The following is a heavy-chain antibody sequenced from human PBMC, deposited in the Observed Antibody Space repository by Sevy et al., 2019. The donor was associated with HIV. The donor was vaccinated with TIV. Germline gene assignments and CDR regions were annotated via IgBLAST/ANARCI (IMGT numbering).Heavy chain of an antibody. CDR2: IRGSGGST. CDR1: GFTFSPYA. Sequence: GGSLRLSCAASGFTFSPYAMSWVRQAPGKGLEWVSAIRGSGGSTYNADSVEGRFTISRDNSKNTLYLEMNSLRVEDTAVYYCAKGDRSFYGLDVWGQGTTVTVSS. J-gene: IGHJ6*02. CDR3: AKGDRSFYGLDV. D-gene: IGHD3-22*01. V-gene: IGHV3-23*01.